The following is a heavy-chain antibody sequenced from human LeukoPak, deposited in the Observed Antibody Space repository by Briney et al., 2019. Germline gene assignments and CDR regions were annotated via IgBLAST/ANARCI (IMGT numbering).Heavy chain of an antibody. CDR1: GYTFTGYY. Sequence: ASVKVSCKASGYTFTGYYMHWVRQAPGQGLEWMGRINPNSGGTNYAQKFQGRVTMTRDTSTTTVYMELSSLRSEDTAVYYCARGSSGWPYYFDYWGQGTLVTVSS. D-gene: IGHD6-19*01. J-gene: IGHJ4*02. CDR2: INPNSGGT. V-gene: IGHV1-2*06. CDR3: ARGSSGWPYYFDY.